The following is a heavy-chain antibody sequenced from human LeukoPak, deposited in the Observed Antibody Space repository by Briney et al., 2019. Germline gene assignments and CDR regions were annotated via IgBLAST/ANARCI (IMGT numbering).Heavy chain of an antibody. CDR3: ARTSVHDAFDI. J-gene: IGHJ3*02. CDR2: IYYTGST. Sequence: SETLSLTCTVSGGSISSSSYYWGWIRQPPGKGLEWIGSIYYTGSTYYNPSLKSRVTISVDTYKNQFSLKLSSVTAAETAVYHCARTSVHDAFDIWGQGTMVTVSS. D-gene: IGHD6-19*01. V-gene: IGHV4-39*01. CDR1: GGSISSSSYY.